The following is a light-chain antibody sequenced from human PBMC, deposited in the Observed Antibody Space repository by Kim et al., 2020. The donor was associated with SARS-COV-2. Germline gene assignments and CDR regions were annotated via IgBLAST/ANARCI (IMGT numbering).Light chain of an antibody. V-gene: IGKV1-5*03. J-gene: IGKJ4*01. Sequence: DIQVTQSPSTLSASVGDRVTITCRASQSVSIWLAWYQQKPGKAPKVLIYKASSLETGVPSRFSGSGSGTEFTLTISSLQPEDSATYYCQQHNSYPLTFGGGTKVDIK. CDR1: QSVSIW. CDR3: QQHNSYPLT. CDR2: KAS.